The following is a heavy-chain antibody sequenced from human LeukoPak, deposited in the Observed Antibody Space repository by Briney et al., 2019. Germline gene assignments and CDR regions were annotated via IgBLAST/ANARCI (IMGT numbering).Heavy chain of an antibody. CDR3: ARFIVVVVAATYYYYGMDV. J-gene: IGHJ6*02. Sequence: PSETLSLTCAVYGGSFSGYYWSWIRQPPGKGLEWIGEINHSGSTNYNPSLKSRVTISVDTSKNQFSLKLSSVTAADTAVYYCARFIVVVVAATYYYYGMDVWGQGTTVAVSS. CDR1: GGSFSGYY. CDR2: INHSGST. D-gene: IGHD2-15*01. V-gene: IGHV4-34*01.